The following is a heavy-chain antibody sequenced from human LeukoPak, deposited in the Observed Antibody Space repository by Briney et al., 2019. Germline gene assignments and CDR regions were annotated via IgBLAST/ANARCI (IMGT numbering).Heavy chain of an antibody. CDR3: ARLPMVRGVTNYYYYGMDV. V-gene: IGHV4-59*01. CDR1: GGSISSYY. Sequence: SETLSLTCTVSGGSISSYYWSWIRQPPGKGLEWIGYIYYSGSTNYNPSLKSRVTISVDTSKNQFSLKLSSVTAADTAVYYCARLPMVRGVTNYYYYGMDVWGQGTTVTASS. D-gene: IGHD3-10*01. CDR2: IYYSGST. J-gene: IGHJ6*02.